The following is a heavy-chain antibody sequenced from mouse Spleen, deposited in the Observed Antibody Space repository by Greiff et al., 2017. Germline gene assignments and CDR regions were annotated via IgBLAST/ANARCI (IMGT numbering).Heavy chain of an antibody. V-gene: IGHV1-69*01. CDR3: TSPYYYGSSYDAMDY. CDR2: IDPSDSYT. J-gene: IGHJ4*01. Sequence: QVQLKQPGAELVMPGASVKLSCKASGYTFTSYWMHWVKQRPGQGLEWIGEIDPSDSYTNYNQKFKGKATLTVDTSSSTAYMQLSSLTSEDSAVYYCTSPYYYGSSYDAMDYWGQGTSVTVSS. D-gene: IGHD1-1*01. CDR1: GYTFTSYW.